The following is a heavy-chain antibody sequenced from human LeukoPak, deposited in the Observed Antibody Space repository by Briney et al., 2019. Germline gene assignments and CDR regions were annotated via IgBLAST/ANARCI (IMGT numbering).Heavy chain of an antibody. V-gene: IGHV3-21*01. J-gene: IGHJ4*02. CDR1: GFTFSSYS. CDR2: ISSSSSYI. Sequence: GGSLRLSCAASGFTFSSYSMNWVRQAPGKGLEWVSSISSSSSYIYYADSVKGRFTISRDNAKNSLYLQMNSLRAEDTAVYYCAREHDYYDSSGCSAFDYWGQGTLVTVSS. D-gene: IGHD3-22*01. CDR3: AREHDYYDSSGCSAFDY.